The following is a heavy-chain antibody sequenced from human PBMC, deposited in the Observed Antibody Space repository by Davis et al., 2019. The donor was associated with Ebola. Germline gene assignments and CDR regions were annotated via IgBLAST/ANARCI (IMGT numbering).Heavy chain of an antibody. D-gene: IGHD1-26*01. J-gene: IGHJ6*02. CDR1: GGSFSGYY. CDR3: ARGQRGALYYYYGMDV. CDR2: INHSGST. Sequence: PSETLSLTCAVYGGSFSGYYWSWIRQPPGKGLEWIGEINHSGSTNYNPSLKSRVTISVDTSKNQFSLKLSSVTAADTAVYYCARGQRGALYYYYGMDVWGQGTTVTVSS. V-gene: IGHV4-34*01.